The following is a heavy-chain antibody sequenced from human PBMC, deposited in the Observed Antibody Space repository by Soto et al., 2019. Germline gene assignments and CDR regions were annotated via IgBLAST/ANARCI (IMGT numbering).Heavy chain of an antibody. Sequence: SVQFSCKASVGTFSSYAISWVRQAPGQGLEWMGGIIPIFGTANYAQKFQGRVTITADESTSTPYMELSSLRSEETGVYYCARVRQQLGIRLDYWGQGTLVTVSS. CDR1: VGTFSSYA. CDR2: IIPIFGTA. J-gene: IGHJ4*02. CDR3: ARVRQQLGIRLDY. V-gene: IGHV1-69*13. D-gene: IGHD6-13*01.